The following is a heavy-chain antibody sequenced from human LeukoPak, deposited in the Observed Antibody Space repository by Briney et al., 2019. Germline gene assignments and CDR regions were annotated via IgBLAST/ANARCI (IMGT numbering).Heavy chain of an antibody. J-gene: IGHJ6*02. CDR3: ARETPYSSSWYRYYYYGMDV. D-gene: IGHD6-13*01. CDR2: ISYDGSNK. CDR1: GFTFSSYA. V-gene: IGHV3-30-3*01. Sequence: GGSLRLSCAASGFTFSSYAKHWVRQAPGKGLEWVAVISYDGSNKYYADSVKGRFTISRDNSKNTLYLQMNSLRAEDTAVYYCARETPYSSSWYRYYYYGMDVWGQGTTVTVSS.